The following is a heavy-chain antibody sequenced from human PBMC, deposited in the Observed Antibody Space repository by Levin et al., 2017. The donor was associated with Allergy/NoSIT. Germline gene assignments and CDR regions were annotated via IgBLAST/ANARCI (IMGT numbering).Heavy chain of an antibody. Sequence: SCVASGFSFDNYAMHWVRQAPGKGLEWVSGISWASGSIGYADSVQGRFTISRDNAKNSLYLQMNSLRPEDTAFYYCARVGARRDYYYGLDVWGQGTTVTVSS. D-gene: IGHD6-6*01. J-gene: IGHJ6*02. CDR1: GFSFDNYA. CDR3: ARVGARRDYYYGLDV. V-gene: IGHV3-9*01. CDR2: ISWASGSI.